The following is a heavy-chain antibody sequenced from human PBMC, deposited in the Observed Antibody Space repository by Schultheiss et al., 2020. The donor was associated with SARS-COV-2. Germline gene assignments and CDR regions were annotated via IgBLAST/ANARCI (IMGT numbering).Heavy chain of an antibody. Sequence: SETLSLTCAVYGGSFRSYHWNWIRQSPGKGLEWIGEINHSGGTDYNPSLKSRVTMSIDSSKNQFSLKLSSVTAADTAVYYCARVVRVRTGDYYYGMDVWGQGTTVTVSS. V-gene: IGHV4-34*01. CDR2: INHSGGT. J-gene: IGHJ6*02. CDR3: ARVVRVRTGDYYYGMDV. CDR1: GGSFRSYH. D-gene: IGHD3-10*01.